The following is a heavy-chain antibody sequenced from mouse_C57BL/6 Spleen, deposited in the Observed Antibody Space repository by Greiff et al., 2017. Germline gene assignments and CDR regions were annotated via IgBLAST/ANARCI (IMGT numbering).Heavy chain of an antibody. Sequence: EVQLVESGGGLVKPGGSLKLSCAASGFTFSDYGMHWVRQAPEKGLEWVAYISSGSSTIYYADTVKGRFTISRDNAKNTLFLQMTSLRSEDTAMYYGARENYYGSSYGFAYWGQGTPVTVSA. CDR1: GFTFSDYG. D-gene: IGHD1-1*01. CDR3: ARENYYGSSYGFAY. V-gene: IGHV5-17*01. J-gene: IGHJ3*01. CDR2: ISSGSSTI.